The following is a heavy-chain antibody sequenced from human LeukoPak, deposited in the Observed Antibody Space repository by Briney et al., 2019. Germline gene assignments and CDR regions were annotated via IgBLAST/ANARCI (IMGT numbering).Heavy chain of an antibody. V-gene: IGHV4-4*07. CDR2: IYTSGST. D-gene: IGHD2-2*01. J-gene: IGHJ4*02. Sequence: PSETLSLTCTVAGGSISSYYWSWIRQPAGKGLEWIGRIYTSGSTNYNPSLKSRVTMSVDTSKNQFYLKLSSVTAADTAVYYCARENYCSSTSCRVPLWGQGTLVTVSS. CDR1: GGSISSYY. CDR3: ARENYCSSTSCRVPL.